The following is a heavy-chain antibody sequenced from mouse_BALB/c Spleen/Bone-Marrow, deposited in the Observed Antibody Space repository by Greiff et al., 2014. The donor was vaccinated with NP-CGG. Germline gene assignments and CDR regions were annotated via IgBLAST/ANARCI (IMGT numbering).Heavy chain of an antibody. J-gene: IGHJ4*01. V-gene: IGHV5-4*02. CDR3: ARDRGVQGYAMDY. Sequence: DVMLVESGGGLVKPGGSLKLSCAASGFTFSDYYMYWVRQTPEKRLEWVATISDGGSYTYYPDSVKGRFTTSRDIAKNYLYLQMSSLKSEDTAMYYCARDRGVQGYAMDYWGQGTSVTVSS. D-gene: IGHD2-14*01. CDR2: ISDGGSYT. CDR1: GFTFSDYY.